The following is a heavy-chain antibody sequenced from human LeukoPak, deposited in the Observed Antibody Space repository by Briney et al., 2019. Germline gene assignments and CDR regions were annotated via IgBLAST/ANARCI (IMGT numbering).Heavy chain of an antibody. D-gene: IGHD1-1*01. J-gene: IGHJ5*02. Sequence: GASVKVSCKASGYTFTGYYMHWVRQAPGQGLEWMGWINPNSGGTNYAQKFQGRVTMTRDTSISTAYMELSRLRSDDTAVYYCARVLQLERRVDWFDPWGQGTLVTVSS. V-gene: IGHV1-2*02. CDR2: INPNSGGT. CDR3: ARVLQLERRVDWFDP. CDR1: GYTFTGYY.